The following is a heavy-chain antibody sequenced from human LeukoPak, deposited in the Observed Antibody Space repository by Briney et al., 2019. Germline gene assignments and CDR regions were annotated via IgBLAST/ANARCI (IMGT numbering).Heavy chain of an antibody. D-gene: IGHD3-16*01. J-gene: IGHJ4*02. V-gene: IGHV5-51*01. Sequence: GESLKISCKGSGYSFSNYWIGWVRQMPGKGLEWMGIIYPDDSDTRYSPSFQGQVTISADKSSSTAYLQWSSLKASDTAMYYCARRGRDSNNQKIFDYWGQGTLVTVSS. CDR1: GYSFSNYW. CDR2: IYPDDSDT. CDR3: ARRGRDSNNQKIFDY.